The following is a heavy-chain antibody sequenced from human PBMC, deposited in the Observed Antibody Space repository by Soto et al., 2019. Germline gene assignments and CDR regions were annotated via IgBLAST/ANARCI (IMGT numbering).Heavy chain of an antibody. Sequence: QVQLVESGGGVVQPGRSLRLSCAASGFSFSSYGMHWVRQAPGKGLEWVAVIWYDGSNKYYADSVKGRFTISRDNSKNTLYLQMNSVRAEDTAVYHCARGGRDSGSYSCCGYWGQGTLVTVSS. J-gene: IGHJ4*02. CDR1: GFSFSSYG. CDR3: ARGGRDSGSYSCCGY. CDR2: IWYDGSNK. D-gene: IGHD1-26*01. V-gene: IGHV3-33*01.